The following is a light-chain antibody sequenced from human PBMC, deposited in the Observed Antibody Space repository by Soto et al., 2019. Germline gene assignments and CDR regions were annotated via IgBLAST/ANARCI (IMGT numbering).Light chain of an antibody. CDR3: QQYSGYPWT. J-gene: IGKJ1*01. CDR2: EAS. CDR1: QSISNW. Sequence: DIQMTQSPSTLSPSAGDRVTITCRASQSISNWLAWYQQKPGKAPKLLIYEASILESGVPPRFSGSGSGTEFTLTISSLQPDDIAAYYCQQYSGYPWTFGQGTKVEIK. V-gene: IGKV1-5*01.